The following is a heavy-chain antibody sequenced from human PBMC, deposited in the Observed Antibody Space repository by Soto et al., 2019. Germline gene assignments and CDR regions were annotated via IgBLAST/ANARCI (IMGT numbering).Heavy chain of an antibody. Sequence: QVQLVQSGTEVKKPGSSVKVSCKVSGGTFRNYPINWVRQAPGQGLEWMGSIFPLTDIPDYAQNFQARLTISAEKSTSTAYMELSSLTSDDTAMYFCARGPLVVLNYFESWGQGTLVTVSS. CDR1: GGTFRNYP. V-gene: IGHV1-69*02. CDR2: IFPLTDIP. J-gene: IGHJ4*02. CDR3: ARGPLVVLNYFES.